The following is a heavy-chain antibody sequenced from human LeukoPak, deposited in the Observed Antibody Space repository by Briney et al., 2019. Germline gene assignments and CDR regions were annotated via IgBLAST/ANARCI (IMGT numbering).Heavy chain of an antibody. D-gene: IGHD3-3*01. CDR1: SGSFSGYS. V-gene: IGHV4-34*01. J-gene: IGHJ4*02. CDR3: ARGRDVLRFLEWHRVYFDY. CDR2: INDRGSTRT. Sequence: PSETLSLTCAVYSGSFSGYSWSWIRQPPGKGLEWIGEINDRGSTRTSYNPSLKSRVTISVDTSKNQCSLKLSSVTAADTAVYYCARGRDVLRFLEWHRVYFDYWGQGTQVTVSS.